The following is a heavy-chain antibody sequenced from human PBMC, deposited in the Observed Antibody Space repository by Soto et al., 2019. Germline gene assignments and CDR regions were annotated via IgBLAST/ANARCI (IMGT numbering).Heavy chain of an antibody. D-gene: IGHD3-10*01. Sequence: EVQLVESGGGLVQPGGSLRLSCAASGFTFSSYAMHWVRQAPGKGLEYVSVINNNGGSTYYANSVKGRFTISRDNSKNTLFLQMGRLRTVEMTMYECSRGWFGDLGGQGTLGTVSS. CDR3: SRGWFGDL. CDR2: INNNGGST. J-gene: IGHJ4*02. V-gene: IGHV3-64*01. CDR1: GFTFSSYA.